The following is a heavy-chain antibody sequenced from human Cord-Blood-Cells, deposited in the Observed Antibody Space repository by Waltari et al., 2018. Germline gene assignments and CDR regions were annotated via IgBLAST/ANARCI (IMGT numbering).Heavy chain of an antibody. CDR3: AKGYYDFWSGYYFDY. D-gene: IGHD3-3*01. J-gene: IGHJ4*02. Sequence: EVQLVESGGGLVQPGGSLRLSCAASGFTFSSYAMSWVRQAPGKGLEWVAAISGWGGSQYYADSVKGRFTISRDNSKNTLYLQMSSLRAEDTAVYYCAKGYYDFWSGYYFDYWGQGTLVTVSS. CDR1: GFTFSSYA. V-gene: IGHV3-23*04. CDR2: ISGWGGSQ.